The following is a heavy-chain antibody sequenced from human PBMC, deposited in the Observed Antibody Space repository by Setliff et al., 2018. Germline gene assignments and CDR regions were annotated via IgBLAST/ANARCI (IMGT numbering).Heavy chain of an antibody. Sequence: GGSLRLSCAASGFTFSIYSMNWLRQAPGKGLEWVSGISGSGGDTYYADSVKGRFTISRDNSKNTVYLQMNSLRAEDTAVYYCAKDSRATVAGAFDYWGQGTLVTVSS. CDR1: GFTFSIYS. D-gene: IGHD6-13*01. CDR2: ISGSGGDT. V-gene: IGHV3-23*01. J-gene: IGHJ4*02. CDR3: AKDSRATVAGAFDY.